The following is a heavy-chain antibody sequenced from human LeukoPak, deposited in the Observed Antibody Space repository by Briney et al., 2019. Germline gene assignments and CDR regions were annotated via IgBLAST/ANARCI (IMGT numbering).Heavy chain of an antibody. V-gene: IGHV1-18*01. CDR2: ISAYNGNT. J-gene: IGHJ5*02. Sequence: ASVKVSCKASGYTYTSYGISWVRQAPGQGHEGMGWISAYNGNTNYAQKLQRRVTMTTDTSTSTAYRELRSLRSDDTAVYDCARVEAAAGTGWFEPWGQGTLVSVSS. CDR3: ARVEAAAGTGWFEP. CDR1: GYTYTSYG. D-gene: IGHD6-13*01.